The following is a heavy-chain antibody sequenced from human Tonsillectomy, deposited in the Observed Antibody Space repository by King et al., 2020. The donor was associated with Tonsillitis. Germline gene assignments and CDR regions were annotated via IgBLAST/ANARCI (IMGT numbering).Heavy chain of an antibody. CDR3: ASDTQRSYYYYGMDV. V-gene: IGHV1-69*04. Sequence: QLVQSGAEVKKPGSSVKVSCKASGGTFSSYAISWVRQAPGQGLECMGRIIPILGIANYAQKFQGRVTITADKSTSTAYMELSSLRSEDTAVYYCASDTQRSYYYYGMDVWGQGTTVTVSS. J-gene: IGHJ6*02. CDR1: GGTFSSYA. CDR2: IIPILGIA.